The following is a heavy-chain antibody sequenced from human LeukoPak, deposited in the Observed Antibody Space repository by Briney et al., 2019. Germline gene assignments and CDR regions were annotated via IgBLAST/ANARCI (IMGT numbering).Heavy chain of an antibody. CDR3: ARGSSWAAFDP. V-gene: IGHV3-66*01. Sequence: QSGGSLRLSCAASGFTVSSNYMNWVRQAPGKGLEWVSVIYSGGSTYYADSVKGRFTISRDNSKNTLYLQMNSLRAEDTAMYFCARGSSWAAFDPWGQGTLVTVSS. D-gene: IGHD6-13*01. CDR2: IYSGGST. J-gene: IGHJ5*02. CDR1: GFTVSSNY.